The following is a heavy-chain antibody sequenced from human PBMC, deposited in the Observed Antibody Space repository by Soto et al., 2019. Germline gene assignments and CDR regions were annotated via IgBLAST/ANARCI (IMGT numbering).Heavy chain of an antibody. Sequence: QVQLVQSGAEVKKPGSSVKVSCKASGGTFNNYVVNWVQQAPGQGLEWMGGILPIFATANYAQKFQGRVTITADKSTSTAYMELTSLRSEDTAVYYCAGRCDSTTCLGHFDYWGQGTLVTVAS. J-gene: IGHJ4*02. CDR1: GGTFNNYV. V-gene: IGHV1-69*06. CDR3: AGRCDSTTCLGHFDY. D-gene: IGHD2-2*01. CDR2: ILPIFATA.